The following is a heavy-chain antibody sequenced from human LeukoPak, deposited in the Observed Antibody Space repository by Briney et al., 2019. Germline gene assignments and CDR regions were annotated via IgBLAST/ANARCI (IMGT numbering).Heavy chain of an antibody. J-gene: IGHJ4*02. CDR3: AREVRDILTGYYLLDY. Sequence: SETLSLTCTVSGGSISSYYWSWIRQPPGKGLEWIGYIYYSGSTNYNPSLKSRVTISVDPSKNQFSLKLSSVTAADTAVYYCAREVRDILTGYYLLDYWGQGTLVTVSS. V-gene: IGHV4-59*01. D-gene: IGHD3-9*01. CDR2: IYYSGST. CDR1: GGSISSYY.